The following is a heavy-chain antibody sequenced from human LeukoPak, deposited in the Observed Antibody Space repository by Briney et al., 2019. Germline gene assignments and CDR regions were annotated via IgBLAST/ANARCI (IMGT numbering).Heavy chain of an antibody. D-gene: IGHD6-13*01. CDR2: IYTSGST. CDR1: GGSISSYY. CDR3: ARAAYSSSWYTFDY. J-gene: IGHJ4*02. Sequence: TSETLSLTCTVSGGSISSYYWSWIRQPAGKGLEWIGRIYTSGSTNHNPSLKSRVTMSVDTSKNQFSLKLSSVTAADTAVYYCARAAYSSSWYTFDYWGQGTLVTVSS. V-gene: IGHV4-4*07.